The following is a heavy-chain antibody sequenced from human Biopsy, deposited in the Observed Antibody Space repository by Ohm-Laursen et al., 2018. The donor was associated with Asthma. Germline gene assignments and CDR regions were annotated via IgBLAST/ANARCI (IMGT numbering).Heavy chain of an antibody. J-gene: IGHJ4*02. Sequence: TLSLTCSVPGASISQYYWTWIRQSPGKGLEWIGYIFYGGNSYYSSSLKSRVSISVDPSKKQFSLTLDSVTAADTAVYYCARHWDWGSFFDYWGQGTPVTVSS. D-gene: IGHD7-27*01. CDR1: GASISQYY. CDR2: IFYGGNS. V-gene: IGHV4-59*08. CDR3: ARHWDWGSFFDY.